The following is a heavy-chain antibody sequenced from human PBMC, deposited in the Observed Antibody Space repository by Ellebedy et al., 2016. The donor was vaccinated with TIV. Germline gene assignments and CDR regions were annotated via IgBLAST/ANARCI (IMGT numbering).Heavy chain of an antibody. CDR3: ARRASYGDYAVQVNPWFDP. CDR2: IRQDGDEK. Sequence: GESLKISCAASEFSFRSYWMAWVRQAPGKGLEWVANIRQDGDEKKYVDSVKGRFTISRDNAKSSLFLQMNSLRVEETAVYYCARRASYGDYAVQVNPWFDPWGQGTLVTVSS. D-gene: IGHD4-17*01. V-gene: IGHV3-7*01. CDR1: EFSFRSYW. J-gene: IGHJ5*02.